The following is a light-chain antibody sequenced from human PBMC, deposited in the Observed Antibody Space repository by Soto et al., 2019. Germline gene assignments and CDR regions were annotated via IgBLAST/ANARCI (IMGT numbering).Light chain of an antibody. J-gene: IGKJ4*01. Sequence: EIVLTQSPGTLSLSPGERATLSCRASQSVSSSYLAWYQQKPGQAPGLLIYGASSRATGIPDRFSGSGSGTHFTLAISRLEPEDFAVYYCQQYGSSPLTFGGGTKVEIK. V-gene: IGKV3-20*01. CDR1: QSVSSSY. CDR2: GAS. CDR3: QQYGSSPLT.